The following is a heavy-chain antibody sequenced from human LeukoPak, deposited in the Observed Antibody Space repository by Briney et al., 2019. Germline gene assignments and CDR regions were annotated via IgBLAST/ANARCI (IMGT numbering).Heavy chain of an antibody. D-gene: IGHD3-22*01. CDR3: ATGDNDDNRGYYASCYFDL. Sequence: DSVKGRLTISRDNSKNTRYLQMNRLYAEDTAVYYCATGDNDDNRGYYASCYFDLWGRGTLVTVSS. J-gene: IGHJ2*01. V-gene: IGHV3-30*07.